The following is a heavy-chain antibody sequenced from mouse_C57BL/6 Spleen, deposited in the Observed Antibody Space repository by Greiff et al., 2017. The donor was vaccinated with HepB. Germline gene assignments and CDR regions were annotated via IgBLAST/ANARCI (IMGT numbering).Heavy chain of an antibody. CDR2: IYPRDGST. D-gene: IGHD2-4*01. CDR1: GYTFTSYD. J-gene: IGHJ3*01. CDR3: AREGGDYDEAWFAY. Sequence: VKLQQSGPELVKPGASVKLSCKASGYTFTSYDINWVKQRPGQGLEWIGWIYPRDGSTKYNEKFKGKATLTVDTSSSTAYMELHSLTSEDSAVYFCAREGGDYDEAWFAYWGQGTLVTVSA. V-gene: IGHV1-85*01.